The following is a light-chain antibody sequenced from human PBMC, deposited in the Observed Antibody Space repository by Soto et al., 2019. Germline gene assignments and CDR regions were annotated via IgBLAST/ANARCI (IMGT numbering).Light chain of an antibody. J-gene: IGKJ1*01. CDR3: HQYGSSPQT. Sequence: EIVMTQSPATLSVSPGERATLSCRASQSVSSNLAWYQQKPGQAPRLLIYGASTRATGIPARFSGSGSGTDFTLTVSRLEPEDFAVYFCHQYGSSPQTFGQGTKVDI. CDR2: GAS. CDR1: QSVSSN. V-gene: IGKV3-15*01.